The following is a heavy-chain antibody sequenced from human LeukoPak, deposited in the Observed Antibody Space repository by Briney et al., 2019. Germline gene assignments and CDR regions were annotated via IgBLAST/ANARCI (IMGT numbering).Heavy chain of an antibody. CDR1: GDSISSSTYN. D-gene: IGHD6-25*01. CDR2: IYYSGST. CDR3: ARHGYSSAVYVDH. J-gene: IGHJ5*02. V-gene: IGHV4-39*01. Sequence: SETLSLTCTVSGDSISSSTYNWGWVRQPPGKWLEYIASIYYSGSTYYNPSLKSRVSISVDTSKNQFSLKLSSVTAADTAVYYCARHGYSSAVYVDHWGQGTLVTVSS.